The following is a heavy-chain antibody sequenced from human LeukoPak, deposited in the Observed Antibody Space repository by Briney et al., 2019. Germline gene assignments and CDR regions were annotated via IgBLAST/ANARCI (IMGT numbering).Heavy chain of an antibody. J-gene: IGHJ4*02. CDR3: ARGELYSLSGPGDY. Sequence: ASVKVACKASGFTFTSHDFNWVRQATGQGLEWMGWMNPNSGDTGYAQKFQGRVTMTRDTSISTAYMELSSLSVEDTAVYYCARGELYSLSGPGDYWGQGTLVTVSS. V-gene: IGHV1-8*01. CDR2: MNPNSGDT. D-gene: IGHD2-15*01. CDR1: GFTFTSHD.